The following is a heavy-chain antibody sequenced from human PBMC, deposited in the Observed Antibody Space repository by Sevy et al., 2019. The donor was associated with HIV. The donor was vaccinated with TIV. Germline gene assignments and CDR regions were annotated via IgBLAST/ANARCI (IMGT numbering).Heavy chain of an antibody. V-gene: IGHV3-15*01. J-gene: IGHJ4*02. CDR1: GFTFSNAW. CDR3: TTCSLLEWLLSGTYYFDY. CDR2: IKSKTDGGTT. D-gene: IGHD3-3*01. Sequence: GGSLRLSCAASGFTFSNAWVSWVRQAPGKGLEWVGRIKSKTDGGTTDYAAPVKGRFTISRDDSKNTLYLQMNSLKTEDTAVYYCTTCSLLEWLLSGTYYFDYWGQGTLVTVSS.